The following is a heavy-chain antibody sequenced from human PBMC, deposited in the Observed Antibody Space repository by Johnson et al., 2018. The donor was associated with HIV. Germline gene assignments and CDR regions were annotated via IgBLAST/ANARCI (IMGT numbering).Heavy chain of an antibody. J-gene: IGHJ3*02. CDR1: GFTLTNYP. Sequence: MQLAESGGGLVQPGRSLRLSCAASGFTLTNYPMHWVRQAPGKGLEWVAVISFDGKNKFYADSVKGRFTISRDNSKNTLYLQMSSLRTEDTAVYYCAKERQLVRAFDIWGQGTMVTVSS. D-gene: IGHD6-6*01. CDR2: ISFDGKNK. CDR3: AKERQLVRAFDI. V-gene: IGHV3-30*04.